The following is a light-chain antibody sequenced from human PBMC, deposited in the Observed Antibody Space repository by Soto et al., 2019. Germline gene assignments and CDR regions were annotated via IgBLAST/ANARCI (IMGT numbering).Light chain of an antibody. CDR2: GAS. Sequence: EIVMTQSPATLSVSPGERATLSCRASQSVSSDLAWYQHKPGQAPRLLIYGASTRATGIPVRFSGSGSGTDFTLTISSXQSEDFAVYYCQHYNNQPLTFGGGTKVDIK. V-gene: IGKV3-15*01. CDR3: QHYNNQPLT. J-gene: IGKJ4*01. CDR1: QSVSSD.